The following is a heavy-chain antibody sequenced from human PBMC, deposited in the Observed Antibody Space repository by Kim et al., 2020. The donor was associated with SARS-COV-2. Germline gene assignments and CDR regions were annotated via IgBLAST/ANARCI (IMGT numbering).Heavy chain of an antibody. CDR1: GFTFDDYA. Sequence: GGSLRLSCAASGFTFDDYAMHWVRQAPGKGLEWVSGISWNSGSIGYADSVKGRFTISRDNAKNSLYLQMNSLRAEDTALYYCAKDGRRYVVDQSLRYFDYWGQGTLVTVSS. J-gene: IGHJ4*02. V-gene: IGHV3-9*01. D-gene: IGHD2-2*01. CDR2: ISWNSGSI. CDR3: AKDGRRYVVDQSLRYFDY.